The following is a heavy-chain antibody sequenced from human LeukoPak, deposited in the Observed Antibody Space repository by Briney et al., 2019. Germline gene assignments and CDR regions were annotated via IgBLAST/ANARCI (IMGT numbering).Heavy chain of an antibody. CDR1: GGSISSHY. D-gene: IGHD3-10*01. CDR3: ARRGYYFDY. CDR2: IYYSGSP. V-gene: IGHV4-59*11. J-gene: IGHJ4*02. Sequence: SETLSLTCTVSGGSISSHYWSWIRQPPGKGLEWIGYIYYSGSPNYTPSLKSRVTISVDTSKNQFSLKLSSVTAADTAVYYCARRGYYFDYWGQGTLVTVSS.